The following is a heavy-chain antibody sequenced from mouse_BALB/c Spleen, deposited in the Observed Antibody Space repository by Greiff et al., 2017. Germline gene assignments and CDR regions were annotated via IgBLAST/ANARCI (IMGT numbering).Heavy chain of an antibody. CDR2: ISSGGSYT. CDR3: PRDEGDYAMDY. J-gene: IGHJ4*01. Sequence: EVKLVESGGGLVKPGGSLKLSCAASGFTFSSYAMSWVRQSPEKRLEWVAEISSGGSYTYYPDTVTGRFTISRDNAKNTLYLEMSSLRSEDTAMYYCPRDEGDYAMDYWGQGTSVTVSS. V-gene: IGHV5-9-4*01. CDR1: GFTFSSYA.